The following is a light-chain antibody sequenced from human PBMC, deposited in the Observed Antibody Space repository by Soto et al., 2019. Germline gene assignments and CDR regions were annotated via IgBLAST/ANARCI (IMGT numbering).Light chain of an antibody. CDR1: QSISSW. Sequence: DIQMTQSPSTLSASVGDRVTITCRASQSISSWLAWDQQKPGKAPKLLIYDASSLESGVPSRFSGSGSGTEFTLTTSSLQPDDFATYYCQQYKSYSFGHGTNVEIK. J-gene: IGKJ1*01. CDR3: QQYKSYS. V-gene: IGKV1-5*01. CDR2: DAS.